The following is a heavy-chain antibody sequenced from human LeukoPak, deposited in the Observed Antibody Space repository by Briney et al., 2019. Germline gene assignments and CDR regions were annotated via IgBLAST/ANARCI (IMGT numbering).Heavy chain of an antibody. CDR2: ISYDGSNK. V-gene: IGHV3-30*18. CDR3: AKDVAVYCSSTSCYPCDY. D-gene: IGHD2-2*01. CDR1: GFTFSSYG. Sequence: GGSLRLSCAASGFTFSSYGMHWVRQAPGKGLEWVAVISYDGSNKYYADSVKGRFTISRDNSKNTLYLQMNSLRAEDTAVYYCAKDVAVYCSSTSCYPCDYWGQGTLVTVSS. J-gene: IGHJ4*02.